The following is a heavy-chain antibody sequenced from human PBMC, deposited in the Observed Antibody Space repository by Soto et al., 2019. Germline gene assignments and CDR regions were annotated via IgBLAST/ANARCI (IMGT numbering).Heavy chain of an antibody. V-gene: IGHV1-69*02. CDR1: GGTFSSYT. CDR3: ARTTGYCSGGSCSNFDY. D-gene: IGHD2-15*01. CDR2: IIPILGIA. J-gene: IGHJ4*02. Sequence: QVQLVQSGAEVKKPGSSVKVSCKASGGTFSSYTISWVRQAPGQGLEWMGRIIPILGIANYAQKFQGRVTITADKSTSTAYMELSRLRSEDTAVYYCARTTGYCSGGSCSNFDYWGQGTLVTVSS.